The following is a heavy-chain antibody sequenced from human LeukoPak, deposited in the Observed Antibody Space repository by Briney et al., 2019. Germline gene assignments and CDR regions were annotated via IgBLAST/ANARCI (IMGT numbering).Heavy chain of an antibody. V-gene: IGHV4-4*02. J-gene: IGHJ4*01. Sequence: SETLSLTCAVSGDSMSGTNWWSWVRQSPGKGLEWIVEIYHDGSTNYNPSLQSRVSISVDRSKRQFSLRLTSVTAADTAVYYCARASETTMVTLWGQGTLVTVSS. D-gene: IGHD5-18*01. CDR2: IYHDGST. CDR1: GDSMSGTNW. CDR3: ARASETTMVTL.